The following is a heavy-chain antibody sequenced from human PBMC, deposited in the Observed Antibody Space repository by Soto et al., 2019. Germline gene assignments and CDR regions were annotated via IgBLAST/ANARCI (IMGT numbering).Heavy chain of an antibody. V-gene: IGHV4-59*01. D-gene: IGHD1-20*01. CDR2: IYYSGST. CDR1: GGSISSYY. CDR3: ARYNRGSRPGSQLHFDY. J-gene: IGHJ4*02. Sequence: KTSETLSLTCTVSGGSISSYYWSWIRQPPGKGLEWIGYIYYSGSTNYNPSLKSRVTISVDTSKNQFSLKLSSVTAADTAVYYCARYNRGSRPGSQLHFDYWGQGTLVTVSS.